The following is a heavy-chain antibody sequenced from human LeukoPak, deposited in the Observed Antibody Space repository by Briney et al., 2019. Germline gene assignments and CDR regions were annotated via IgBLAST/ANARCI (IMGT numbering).Heavy chain of an antibody. Sequence: SVKVSCKASGGTFSSYAISRVRQAPGQGLEWMGGIIPIFGTANYAQKFQGRVTITADESTSTAYMELSSLRSEDAAVYYCARGLTYYDFWSGSNGFDPWGQGTLVTVSS. CDR1: GGTFSSYA. D-gene: IGHD3-3*01. V-gene: IGHV1-69*01. J-gene: IGHJ5*02. CDR3: ARGLTYYDFWSGSNGFDP. CDR2: IIPIFGTA.